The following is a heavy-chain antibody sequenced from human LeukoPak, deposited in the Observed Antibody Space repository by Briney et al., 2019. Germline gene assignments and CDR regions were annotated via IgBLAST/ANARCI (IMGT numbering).Heavy chain of an antibody. D-gene: IGHD3-22*01. CDR2: IRFDGSNK. V-gene: IGHV3-30*02. J-gene: IGHJ6*03. Sequence: GGSLRLSCAASGFTFSSYEMNWVRQAPGKGLEWVAFIRFDGSNKYYADSVKGRFTISRDNSKNTLYLQMKSLRAEDTAVYYCALGGRSSGYYDYYYYYYMDVWGKGTTVTISS. CDR3: ALGGRSSGYYDYYYYYYMDV. CDR1: GFTFSSYE.